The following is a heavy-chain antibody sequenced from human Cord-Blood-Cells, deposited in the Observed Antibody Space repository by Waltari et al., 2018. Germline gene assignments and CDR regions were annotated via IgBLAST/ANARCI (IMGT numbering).Heavy chain of an antibody. V-gene: IGHV1-46*01. CDR2: INPSGGST. D-gene: IGHD7-27*01. J-gene: IGHJ4*02. CDR1: GYTFPRYY. Sequence: QVQLVQSGAELKKPGASVKVSCKASGYTFPRYYIPWVRHAPGQGLEWMGIINPSGGSTSYEQKFQGRVTMTRDTSTSTVYMELSSLRSEDTAVYYCARVGLTGDDYWGQGTLVTVSS. CDR3: ARVGLTGDDY.